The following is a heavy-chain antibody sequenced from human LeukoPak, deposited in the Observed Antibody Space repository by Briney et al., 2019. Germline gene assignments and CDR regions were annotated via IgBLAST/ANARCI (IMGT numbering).Heavy chain of an antibody. V-gene: IGHV4-39*07. CDR2: IYYSGST. CDR3: AGGDRPYCSGGSCTDY. CDR1: GGSISSSSYY. J-gene: IGHJ4*02. D-gene: IGHD2-15*01. Sequence: SETLSLTRTVSGGSISSSSYYWGWIRQPPGKGLEWIGSIYYSGSTYYNPSLKSRVTISVDTSKNQFSLKLSSVTAADTAVYYCAGGDRPYCSGGSCTDYWGQGTLVTVSS.